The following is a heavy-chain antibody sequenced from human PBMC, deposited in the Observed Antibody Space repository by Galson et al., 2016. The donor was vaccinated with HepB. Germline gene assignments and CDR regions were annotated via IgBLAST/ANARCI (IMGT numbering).Heavy chain of an antibody. D-gene: IGHD6-13*01. J-gene: IGHJ4*02. CDR3: ARDGSGYSSSWYFDS. V-gene: IGHV3-11*05. CDR1: GSTFSDYY. Sequence: SLRLSCAASGSTFSDYYMTWIRQTPGRGLEWLAYISSTSDYTNYADSVKGRFTISRDNAKNSLYLHMNSLTAEDTAVYYCARDGSGYSSSWYFDSWGQGSLVTVSS. CDR2: ISSTSDYT.